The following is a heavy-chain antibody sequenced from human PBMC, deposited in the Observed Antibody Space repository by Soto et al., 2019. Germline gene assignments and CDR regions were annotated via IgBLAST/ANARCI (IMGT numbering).Heavy chain of an antibody. D-gene: IGHD3-22*01. CDR2: MSYDGSNK. J-gene: IGHJ4*02. V-gene: IGHV3-30*18. Sequence: PGGSLRLSCAASGFTFSNYGMHWVRQAPGKGLEWVAVMSYDGSNKYYADSVKGRFTISRDNSKNTLYLQMNSLRAEDTAVYYCAKLGFNYYDSSGYYSTFDYWGQGTLVTVSS. CDR3: AKLGFNYYDSSGYYSTFDY. CDR1: GFTFSNYG.